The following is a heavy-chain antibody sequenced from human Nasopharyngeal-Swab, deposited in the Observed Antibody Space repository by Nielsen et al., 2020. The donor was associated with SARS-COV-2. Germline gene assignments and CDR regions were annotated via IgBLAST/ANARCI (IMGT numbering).Heavy chain of an antibody. J-gene: IGHJ4*02. V-gene: IGHV3-7*01. CDR2: IKEDGSEK. CDR3: ARVSTGNFDY. CDR1: GFTFSIHW. D-gene: IGHD1-1*01. Sequence: LSLTCAASGFTFSIHWMSWVRQAPGKGLGWVAHIKEDGSEKFYVDSVRGRFTISRDNAKNSLYLQMKSLRTEDTAVYYGARVSTGNFDYWGQGTLVAVSS.